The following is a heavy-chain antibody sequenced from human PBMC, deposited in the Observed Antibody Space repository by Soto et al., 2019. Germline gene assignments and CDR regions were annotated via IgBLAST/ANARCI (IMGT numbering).Heavy chain of an antibody. J-gene: IGHJ4*02. CDR1: GGSISSYY. V-gene: IGHV4-59*01. CDR2: VYYSGIT. CDR3: ARSFPRSRFDY. Sequence: QVQLQESGPGLVKPSETLSLTCTVSGGSISSYYWSWIRQPPGKGLEWIGYVYYSGITNYNPSLKSRVTISVDTSKNQFSLNLRSVTAADTAVYYCARSFPRSRFDYWGQGTLVTGSS. D-gene: IGHD3-3*01.